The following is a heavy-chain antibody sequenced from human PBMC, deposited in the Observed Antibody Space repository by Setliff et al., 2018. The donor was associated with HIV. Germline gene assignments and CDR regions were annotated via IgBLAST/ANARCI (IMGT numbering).Heavy chain of an antibody. D-gene: IGHD1-1*01. CDR3: ARFQAWQLGRRGGYYYYMDV. Sequence: SLTCTVSGGSINRIDYYWGWIRQSPGKGLEWIGYIFYSGSTNYNPSLKSRVTISVDMSRNQFSLVLSSVTAADTAVYYCARFQAWQLGRRGGYYYYMDVWGKGTTVTVSS. J-gene: IGHJ6*03. CDR1: GGSINRIDYY. V-gene: IGHV4-61*05. CDR2: IFYSGST.